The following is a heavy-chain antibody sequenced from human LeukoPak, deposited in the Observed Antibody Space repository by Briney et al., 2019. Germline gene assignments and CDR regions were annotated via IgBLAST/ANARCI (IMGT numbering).Heavy chain of an antibody. Sequence: SETLSLTCTVSGYSISSGYYWGWIRQPPGKGLEWIGRIYTTGSTNYNPSLRSRVTLSIDTSKNQFYLKLTSVTAADTAVYYCARRLLQLPFDYWGQGTLVTVSS. CDR2: IYTTGST. V-gene: IGHV4-38-2*02. CDR3: ARRLLQLPFDY. D-gene: IGHD5-24*01. CDR1: GYSISSGYY. J-gene: IGHJ4*02.